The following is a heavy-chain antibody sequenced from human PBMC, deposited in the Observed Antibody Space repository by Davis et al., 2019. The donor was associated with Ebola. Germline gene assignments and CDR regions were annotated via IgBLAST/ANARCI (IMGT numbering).Heavy chain of an antibody. D-gene: IGHD4-11*01. V-gene: IGHV3-21*01. CDR1: GFTVSSNY. CDR2: ISSSSSYI. Sequence: GSLRLSCAASGFTVSSNYMSWVRQAPGKGLEWVSSISSSSSYIYYADSVKGRFTISRDNSKNTLYLQMNSLRPEDTAVYYCARDSDDYSFDYWGQGTLVTVSS. CDR3: ARDSDDYSFDY. J-gene: IGHJ4*02.